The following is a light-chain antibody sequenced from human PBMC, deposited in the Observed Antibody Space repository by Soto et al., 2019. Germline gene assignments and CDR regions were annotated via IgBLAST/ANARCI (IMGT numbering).Light chain of an antibody. CDR1: SSDVGGYNC. CDR3: SSYAGSNIPVV. Sequence: QSVLTQPPSASGSPGQSVTISCTGTSSDVGGYNCVSWYQQHPGKAPKLMIYEVSKRPSGVPDRFSGSKSGNTASLTVSGLQAEDEAHYYCSSYAGSNIPVVFGGGTQLTVL. J-gene: IGLJ2*01. CDR2: EVS. V-gene: IGLV2-8*01.